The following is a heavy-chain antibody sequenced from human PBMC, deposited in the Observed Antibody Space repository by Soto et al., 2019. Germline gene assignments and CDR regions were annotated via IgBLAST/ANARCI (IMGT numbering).Heavy chain of an antibody. Sequence: SLKISCAVSGFTFDDNAMHWVRQAPEKGLEWVSGINWKSDIGYADSVKGRFTISRDNAENSLYLQMNSLRAEDTALYYYAISQDRGGRTTFIYWGQGTQVTVSS. J-gene: IGHJ4*02. CDR1: GFTFDDNA. D-gene: IGHD3-16*01. CDR2: INWKSDI. CDR3: AISQDRGGRTTFIY. V-gene: IGHV3-9*01.